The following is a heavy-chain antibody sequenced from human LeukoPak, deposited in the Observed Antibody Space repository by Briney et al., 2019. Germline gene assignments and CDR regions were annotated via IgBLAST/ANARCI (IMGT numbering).Heavy chain of an antibody. J-gene: IGHJ6*02. CDR2: INPNSGGT. V-gene: IGHV1-2*02. Sequence: ASMKVSCKASGYTFTGYYMHWVRQAPGQGLEWMGWINPNSGGTNYAQKFQGRVTMTRDTSISTAYMELSRLRSDDTAVYYCARHSRDYYYYYGMDVWGQGTTVTVSS. CDR3: ARHSRDYYYYYGMDV. CDR1: GYTFTGYY. D-gene: IGHD6-13*01.